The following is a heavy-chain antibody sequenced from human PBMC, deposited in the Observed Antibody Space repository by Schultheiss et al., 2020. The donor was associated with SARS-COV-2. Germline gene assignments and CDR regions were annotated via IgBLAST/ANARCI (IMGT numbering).Heavy chain of an antibody. D-gene: IGHD3-3*01. V-gene: IGHV4-59*08. CDR1: GGSFSGYY. Sequence: SETLSLTCAVYGGSFSGYYWSWIRQPPGKGLEWIGYIYYSGSTNYNPSLKSRVTISVDTSKNQFSLKLSSVTAADTAVYYCARHGPFYYDFWSGYSGYFDYWGQGTLVTVSS. J-gene: IGHJ4*02. CDR3: ARHGPFYYDFWSGYSGYFDY. CDR2: IYYSGST.